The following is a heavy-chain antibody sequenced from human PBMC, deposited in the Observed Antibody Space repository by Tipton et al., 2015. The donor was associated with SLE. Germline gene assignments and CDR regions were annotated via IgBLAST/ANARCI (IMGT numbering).Heavy chain of an antibody. D-gene: IGHD2-2*01. CDR2: TNEDGTIT. V-gene: IGHV3-74*01. CDR3: ARGIDPTSSRISDY. CDR1: GFTFRSYW. J-gene: IGHJ4*02. Sequence: GSLRLSCAASGFTFRSYWMHWIRQAPGKGLVWVSRTNEDGTITSYEDSVTGRFTISRDNAKNILYLQMNSLRVEDTALYYCARGIDPTSSRISDYWGQGTLLSVSS.